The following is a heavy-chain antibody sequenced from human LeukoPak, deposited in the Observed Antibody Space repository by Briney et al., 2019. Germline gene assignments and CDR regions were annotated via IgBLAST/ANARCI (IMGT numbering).Heavy chain of an antibody. CDR3: STGYFDYTWRSYGYRGENDF. Sequence: GGSLRLSCATSGFSFSNAWMSWVRQAPGKGLEWVGRIKSKTDGGTTDYAAPVKGRFTISRDDSKNTLYLQMNSLKTDDTAVYYCSTGYFDYTWRSYGYRGENDFWGQGTLVTVSS. J-gene: IGHJ4*02. D-gene: IGHD3-16*01. V-gene: IGHV3-15*01. CDR2: IKSKTDGGTT. CDR1: GFSFSNAW.